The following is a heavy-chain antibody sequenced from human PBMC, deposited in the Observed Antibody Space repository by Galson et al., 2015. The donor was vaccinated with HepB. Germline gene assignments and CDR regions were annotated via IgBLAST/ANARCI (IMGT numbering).Heavy chain of an antibody. CDR1: GFTFSDYY. Sequence: SLRLSCAASGFTFSDYYMTWIRQAPGKGLEWVSYISSSSSYINYGDSVRGRFTISRDNAKNSLYLQMNSLRAEDTAVYYCVRGNTAVDYWGQGTLVTVSS. J-gene: IGHJ4*02. CDR2: ISSSSSYI. CDR3: VRGNTAVDY. V-gene: IGHV3-11*06. D-gene: IGHD2-21*02.